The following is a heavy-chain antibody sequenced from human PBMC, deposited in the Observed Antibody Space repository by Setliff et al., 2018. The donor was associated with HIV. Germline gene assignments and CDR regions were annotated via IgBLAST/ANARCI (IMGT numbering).Heavy chain of an antibody. J-gene: IGHJ3*02. Sequence: ASVKVSCKASGYTLASYGISWVRQAPGQGLEWMGWISAYNGNTNYAQKVQGRVTMTTDTSTSTAYMELRSLRSDDTAVYYCARDRGVYCRSTNCYSPVDAFDIWGQGTMVTVSS. V-gene: IGHV1-18*01. D-gene: IGHD2-2*01. CDR3: ARDRGVYCRSTNCYSPVDAFDI. CDR2: ISAYNGNT. CDR1: GYTLASYG.